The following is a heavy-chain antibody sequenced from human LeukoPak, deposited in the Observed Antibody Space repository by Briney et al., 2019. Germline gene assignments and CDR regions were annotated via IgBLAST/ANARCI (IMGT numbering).Heavy chain of an antibody. Sequence: SETLSLTCTVSGGSISSGGYYWSRIRQHPGKGLEWIGYIYYSGSTYYNPSLKSRVTISVDTSKNQFSLKLSSVTAADTAVYYCTRGFGENAFDIWGQGTMVTVSS. J-gene: IGHJ3*02. V-gene: IGHV4-31*03. D-gene: IGHD3-10*01. CDR2: IYYSGST. CDR1: GGSISSGGYY. CDR3: TRGFGENAFDI.